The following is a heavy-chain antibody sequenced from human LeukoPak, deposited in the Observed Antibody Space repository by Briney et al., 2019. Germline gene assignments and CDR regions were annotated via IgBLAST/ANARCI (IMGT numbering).Heavy chain of an antibody. Sequence: RGESLKISCKSSGYSFTTNWIGWVRQMPGKGLEWMGIIYPSDSDTRYSSSFQGQVTISADKSISTAYLQWSSLKASDTAMYYCARRYGHSSDHWGQGTLVTVSS. J-gene: IGHJ4*02. V-gene: IGHV5-51*01. CDR3: ARRYGHSSDH. CDR2: IYPSDSDT. CDR1: GYSFTTNW. D-gene: IGHD4-17*01.